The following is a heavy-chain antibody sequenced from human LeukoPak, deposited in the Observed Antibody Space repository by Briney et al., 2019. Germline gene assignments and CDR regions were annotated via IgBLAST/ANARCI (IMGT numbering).Heavy chain of an antibody. CDR2: MKYGGNT. CDR3: ARGDSNGYFYY. V-gene: IGHV4-59*01. CDR1: GGSMSGYF. D-gene: IGHD3-22*01. Sequence: SETLSLTCAVSGGSMSGYFWTWIRQPPEKGLEWIGYMKYGGNTRYNPFLKSRVTISVDMSENQFSLKLSSVIAADTAVYYCARGDSNGYFYYWGQGTLVSVSS. J-gene: IGHJ4*02.